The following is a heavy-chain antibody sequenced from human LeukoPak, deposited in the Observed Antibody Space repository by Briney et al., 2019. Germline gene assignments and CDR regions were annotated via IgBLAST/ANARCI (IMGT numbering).Heavy chain of an antibody. D-gene: IGHD6-6*01. J-gene: IGHJ4*02. Sequence: GRSLRLSCAASGFTFSSYGMHWVRQAPGKGLEWVAVISYDGSNKYYADSVKGRFTISRDNSKNTLYLQMNSLRAEDTAVYYCARGSSFGSSSYKFDYWGQGTLVTVSS. CDR2: ISYDGSNK. CDR3: ARGSSFGSSSYKFDY. V-gene: IGHV3-30*03. CDR1: GFTFSSYG.